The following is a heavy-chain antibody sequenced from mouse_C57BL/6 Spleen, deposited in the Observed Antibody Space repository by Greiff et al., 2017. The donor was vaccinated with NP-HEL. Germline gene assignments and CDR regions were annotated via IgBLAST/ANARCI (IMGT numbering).Heavy chain of an antibody. CDR1: GYTFTSYW. CDR3: ARGGTLGGGFDY. Sequence: VQLQQPGAELVMPGASVKLSCKASGYTFTSYWMHWVKQRPGQGLEWIGEIDPSDSYTNYNQKFKGKSTLTVDKSSSTAYMQLSSLTSEDSAVYYCARGGTLGGGFDYWGQGTTLTVSS. J-gene: IGHJ2*01. V-gene: IGHV1-69*01. D-gene: IGHD3-3*01. CDR2: IDPSDSYT.